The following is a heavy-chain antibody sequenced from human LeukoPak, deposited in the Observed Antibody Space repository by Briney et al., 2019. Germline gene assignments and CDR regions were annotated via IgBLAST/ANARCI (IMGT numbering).Heavy chain of an antibody. CDR2: IYYSGST. CDR1: GGSISGSTYF. V-gene: IGHV4-39*01. Sequence: KASETLSLTCTVSGGSISGSTYFWGWIRQSPGKGLEWIGSIYYSGSTYYNPSLKSRVTISVDTSKNQFSLKLSSVTAADTVVYYCARHYGPWGQGTLVTVSS. J-gene: IGHJ5*02. D-gene: IGHD3-16*01. CDR3: ARHYGP.